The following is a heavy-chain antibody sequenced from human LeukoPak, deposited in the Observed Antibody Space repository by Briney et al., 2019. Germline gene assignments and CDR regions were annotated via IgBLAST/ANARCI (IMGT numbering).Heavy chain of an antibody. V-gene: IGHV3-48*02. CDR3: ARGGYYDSSGYYYVGYFHH. Sequence: GGSLRLSCAASGFTFSSFNMNWVRQAPGKGLEGVAYIVSSGSSMFYADSVKGRFAISRDNAENSLYLQMNSLRDEDTAVYYCARGGYYDSSGYYYVGYFHHWGQGTLVTVSS. CDR1: GFTFSSFN. D-gene: IGHD3-22*01. J-gene: IGHJ1*01. CDR2: IVSSGSSM.